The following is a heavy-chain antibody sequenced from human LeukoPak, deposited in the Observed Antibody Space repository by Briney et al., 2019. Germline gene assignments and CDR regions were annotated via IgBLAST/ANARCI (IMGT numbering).Heavy chain of an antibody. CDR2: ISAYNGNT. V-gene: IGHV1-18*01. CDR3: ARTIVVVTADYFDY. J-gene: IGHJ4*02. CDR1: GYTFTSYG. Sequence: GASVKVSCKASGYTFTSYGISWVRRAPGQGLEWMGWISAYNGNTNYAQKLQGRVTMTTDTSTSTVYMELRSLRSDDTAVYYCARTIVVVTADYFDYWGQGTLVTVSS. D-gene: IGHD2-21*02.